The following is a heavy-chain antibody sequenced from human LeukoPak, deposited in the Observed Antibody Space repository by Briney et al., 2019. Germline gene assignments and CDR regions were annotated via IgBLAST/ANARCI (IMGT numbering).Heavy chain of an antibody. D-gene: IGHD6-13*01. J-gene: IGHJ4*02. Sequence: SETLSLTCTVSGGSVSNGSYYWSWIRQPPGKGLEWIGYIYYSGSTNYNPSLKSRVTISVDTSKNQFSLKLSSVTAADTAVYYCARVAAAGHFDYWGQGTLVTVSS. CDR2: IYYSGST. V-gene: IGHV4-61*01. CDR3: ARVAAAGHFDY. CDR1: GGSVSNGSYY.